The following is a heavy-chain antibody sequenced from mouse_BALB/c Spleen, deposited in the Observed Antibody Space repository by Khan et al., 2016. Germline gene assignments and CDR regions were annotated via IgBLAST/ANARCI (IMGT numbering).Heavy chain of an antibody. V-gene: IGHV3-8*02. CDR3: VRYEGSTYVRAMDY. CDR2: ISYSGST. CDR1: GDSITSGY. Sequence: EVQLQESGPSLVKPSQTLSLTCSVPGDSITSGYWNWIRKFPGIKLEYMGYISYSGSTYYNPSLKSRISITRDTSKNQYSLQLISVTTEDTATYYCVRYEGSTYVRAMDYWGQGTSVTVSS. D-gene: IGHD1-1*01. J-gene: IGHJ4*01.